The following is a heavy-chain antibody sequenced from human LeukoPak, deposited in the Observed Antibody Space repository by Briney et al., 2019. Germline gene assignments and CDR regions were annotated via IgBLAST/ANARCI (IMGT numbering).Heavy chain of an antibody. CDR1: GFTLSSYA. D-gene: IGHD2-2*01. CDR2: ISTDGKDK. Sequence: GGSLRLSCAASGFTLSSYAMHWVRQAPGKELEWVTVISTDGKDKKYADSVKGRFAISRDNSKDTLDLQMNSLRAEDTAVYYCAKDQKWGPADYYFDSWGQGTLVTVSS. J-gene: IGHJ4*02. V-gene: IGHV3-30*18. CDR3: AKDQKWGPADYYFDS.